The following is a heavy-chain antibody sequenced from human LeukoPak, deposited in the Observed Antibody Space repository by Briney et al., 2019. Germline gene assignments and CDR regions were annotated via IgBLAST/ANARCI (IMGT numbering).Heavy chain of an antibody. J-gene: IGHJ6*03. D-gene: IGHD3-10*01. CDR1: GFTFSSYG. V-gene: IGHV3-30*02. Sequence: PGGSLRLSCAASGFTFSSYGMHWVRQAPGKGLEWVAFIRYDGSNKYYADSVKGRFTISRDNSKNTLYLQMNSLRAEDTAVYYCAKAAGYYYGSGSPPPRFYYYYYMDVWGKGTTVTISS. CDR2: IRYDGSNK. CDR3: AKAAGYYYGSGSPPPRFYYYYYMDV.